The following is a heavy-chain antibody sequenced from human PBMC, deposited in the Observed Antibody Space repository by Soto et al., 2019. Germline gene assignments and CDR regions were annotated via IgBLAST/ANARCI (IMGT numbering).Heavy chain of an antibody. CDR3: ATTAKDSSTSHHSPQIIFDT. CDR2: ISNSGNTI. CDR1: GFTFSDSY. V-gene: IGHV3-11*01. D-gene: IGHD2-2*01. Sequence: GGSLRLSCAASGFTFSDSYMTWIRQAPGKGLEWVSYISNSGNTIYYADSVKGRFTISRDNAKNSLYLQMNSLRAEDTAVYYCATTAKDSSTSHHSPQIIFDTWGQGILVTVSS. J-gene: IGHJ4*02.